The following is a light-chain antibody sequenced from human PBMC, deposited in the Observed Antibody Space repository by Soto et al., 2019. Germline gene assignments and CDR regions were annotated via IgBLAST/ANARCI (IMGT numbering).Light chain of an antibody. J-gene: IGKJ2*01. Sequence: EIVLTQSPATLSLSPGERATLSCRASQNVANYLDWYQQKPGQAPRLLIYESSNRATGIAARFSGSGSGTDFTLTISSLEPEDFATYYCQQYKSYSPVTFGQGTKLEIK. CDR1: QNVANY. CDR3: QQYKSYSPVT. CDR2: ESS. V-gene: IGKV3-11*01.